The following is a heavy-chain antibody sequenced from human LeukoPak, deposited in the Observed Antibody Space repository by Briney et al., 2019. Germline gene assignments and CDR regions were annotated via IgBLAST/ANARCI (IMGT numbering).Heavy chain of an antibody. CDR2: IYYSGST. Sequence: NPSETLSLTCTVSGGSISSHYWSWIRQPPGKGLEWIGYIYYSGSTNYNPSLKSRVTISVDTSKNQFSLKLTSVTAADTAVYYCARSSITGTIYHWGQGTLVTVSS. V-gene: IGHV4-59*11. CDR1: GGSISSHY. D-gene: IGHD1-7*01. CDR3: ARSSITGTIYH. J-gene: IGHJ1*01.